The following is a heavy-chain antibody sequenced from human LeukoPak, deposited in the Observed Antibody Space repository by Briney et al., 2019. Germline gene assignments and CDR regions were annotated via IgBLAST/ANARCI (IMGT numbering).Heavy chain of an antibody. D-gene: IGHD3-3*01. CDR2: IYHSGTT. J-gene: IGHJ4*02. CDR3: ARYYDPSYYFDS. V-gene: IGHV4-31*03. CDR1: GGSIRSAGYY. Sequence: SETLSLTCTVSGGSIRSAGYYWTWIRQHPGKGLEWIGFIYHSGTTYYNPSLKSRVTMSVDTSDNQFSLMLTSTTAADTAVYYCARYYDPSYYFDSWGQGSLSPSPQ.